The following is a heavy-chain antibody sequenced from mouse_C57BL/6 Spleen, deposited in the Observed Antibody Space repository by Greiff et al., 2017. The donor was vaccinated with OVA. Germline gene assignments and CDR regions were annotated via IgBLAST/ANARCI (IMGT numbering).Heavy chain of an antibody. J-gene: IGHJ3*01. CDR3: ARDYYGSSLFAY. Sequence: DVKLVESGGGLVKPGGSLKLSCAASGFTFSDSGMHWVRRAPEKGLEWVAYISSGSSTIYYADTVKGRFPISRDNAKTTLFLQMTSLRSEDTAMYDCARDYYGSSLFAYWGQGTLVTVSA. D-gene: IGHD1-1*01. CDR2: ISSGSSTI. CDR1: GFTFSDSG. V-gene: IGHV5-17*01.